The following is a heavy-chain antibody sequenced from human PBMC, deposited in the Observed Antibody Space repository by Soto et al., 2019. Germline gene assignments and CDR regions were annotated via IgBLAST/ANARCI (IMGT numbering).Heavy chain of an antibody. CDR2: IYHSGST. Sequence: SETLSLTCAVSGGSISSSNWWSWVRQPPGKGLEWIGEIYHSGSTNYNPSLKSRVTISVDKSKNQFSLKLSSVTAADTAVYYCARVEVAAAGIPFDYWGQGTLVTVSS. J-gene: IGHJ4*02. D-gene: IGHD6-13*01. V-gene: IGHV4-4*02. CDR1: GGSISSSNW. CDR3: ARVEVAAAGIPFDY.